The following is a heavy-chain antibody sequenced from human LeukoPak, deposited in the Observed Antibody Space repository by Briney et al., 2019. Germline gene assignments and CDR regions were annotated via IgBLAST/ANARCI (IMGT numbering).Heavy chain of an antibody. J-gene: IGHJ4*02. CDR2: MYYSGST. CDR3: VRVGSSWYHYFDY. CDR1: GGSISSGSYY. V-gene: IGHV4-39*01. D-gene: IGHD6-13*01. Sequence: SETLSLTCSVSGGSISSGSYYWGWIRQPPGKGLEWIGSMYYSGSTYYNPSLKSRVTMSVDTSKKQFSLKLSSVTAADTAVYYCVRVGSSWYHYFDYWGQGALVTVSS.